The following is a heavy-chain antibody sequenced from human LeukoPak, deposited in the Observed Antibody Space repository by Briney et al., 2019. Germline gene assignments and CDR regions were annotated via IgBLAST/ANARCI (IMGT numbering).Heavy chain of an antibody. V-gene: IGHV3-53*01. CDR2: IYSGGST. CDR3: ARGPPSPYYYYYGMDV. Sequence: QPGGFLRLSCAASGFTVSSNYMSWVRQAPGKGLEWVSVIYSGGSTYYADSVKGRFTISRDNSKNTLYLQMNSLRAEDTAVYYCARGPPSPYYYYYGMDVWGQGTTVTVSS. J-gene: IGHJ6*02. CDR1: GFTVSSNY.